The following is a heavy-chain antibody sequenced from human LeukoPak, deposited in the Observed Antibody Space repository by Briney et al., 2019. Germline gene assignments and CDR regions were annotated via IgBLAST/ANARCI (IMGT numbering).Heavy chain of an antibody. J-gene: IGHJ6*02. CDR2: ISPNSGGT. CDR1: GYTFTGYY. V-gene: IGHV1-2*02. D-gene: IGHD2-15*01. CDR3: ARAGYCSGGSCYSYYYYGMDV. Sequence: ASVTVSCKASGYTFTGYYMHWVRQAPGQGLEWMGWISPNSGGTNYAQKFQGRVTMTRDTSISTAYMELSRLRSDDTAVYYCARAGYCSGGSCYSYYYYGMDVWGQGTTVTVSS.